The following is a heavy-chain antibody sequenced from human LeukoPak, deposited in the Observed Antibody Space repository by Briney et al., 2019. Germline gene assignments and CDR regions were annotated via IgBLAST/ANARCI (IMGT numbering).Heavy chain of an antibody. Sequence: GRSLRLSCAASGFTFSSYAMHWVRQAPGKGLEWVALISYDGSNKYYADSVKGRFTISRDNSKNTLYLQMNGLRAEDTAVYYCAKDKYSPLDYWGQGTLVTVSS. D-gene: IGHD5-18*01. J-gene: IGHJ4*02. CDR1: GFTFSSYA. CDR3: AKDKYSPLDY. CDR2: ISYDGSNK. V-gene: IGHV3-30*04.